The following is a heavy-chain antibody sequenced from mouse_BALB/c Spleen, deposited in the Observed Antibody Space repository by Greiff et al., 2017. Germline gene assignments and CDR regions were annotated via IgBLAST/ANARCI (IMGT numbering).Heavy chain of an antibody. Sequence: VQLQQSGPELVRPGVSVKISCKGSSYTFTDYAMHWVKQSHAKSLEWIGVISTDYGNTNYNQKFKGKATMTVDKSSSTAYMELARLTSEDSAVYYCARGNYYGREAWFAYWGQGTLVTVSA. CDR2: ISTDYGNT. D-gene: IGHD1-1*01. V-gene: IGHV1-67*01. CDR3: ARGNYYGREAWFAY. CDR1: SYTFTDYA. J-gene: IGHJ3*01.